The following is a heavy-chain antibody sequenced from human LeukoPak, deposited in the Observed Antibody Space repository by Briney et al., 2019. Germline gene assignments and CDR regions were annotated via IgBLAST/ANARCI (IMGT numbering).Heavy chain of an antibody. J-gene: IGHJ4*02. CDR1: GGSISRGDYY. V-gene: IGHV4-30-4*01. CDR2: IYYSGST. D-gene: IGHD4-17*01. CDR3: ARAYGDYYFDY. Sequence: PSETLSLTCTVSGGSISRGDYYWSWIRQPPGKGLEWIGYIYYSGSTNYNPSLKSRVTISVDTSKNQFSLKLSSVTAADTAVYYCARAYGDYYFDYWGQGTLVTVSS.